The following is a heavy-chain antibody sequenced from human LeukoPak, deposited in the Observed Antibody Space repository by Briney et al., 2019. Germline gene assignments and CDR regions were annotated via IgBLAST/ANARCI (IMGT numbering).Heavy chain of an antibody. CDR2: MSHSGST. CDR3: ARHHLYDSSGDGRYYFDY. V-gene: IGHV4-38-2*01. CDR1: GFTFSSYE. D-gene: IGHD3-22*01. Sequence: PGGSLRLSCAASGFTFSSYEMNWVRQAPGKGLEWIGSMSHSGSTYYNPSLKSRVTISVDTSKNQFSVKLSSVTAADTAVYYCARHHLYDSSGDGRYYFDYWGQGTLVTVSS. J-gene: IGHJ4*02.